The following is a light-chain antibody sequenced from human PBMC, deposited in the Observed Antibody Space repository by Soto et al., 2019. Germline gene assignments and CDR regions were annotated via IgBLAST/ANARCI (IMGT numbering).Light chain of an antibody. J-gene: IGKJ1*01. CDR3: QQTYSNSVT. CDR1: QNIDKY. CDR2: SAS. V-gene: IGKV1-39*01. Sequence: QMTQSPSTLSAAVGDRVTISWRESQNIDKYLHWYQQQPGKAPNLLIFSASILQSGVPSRFIGSGSGTEFTLTISGLQPEDFATYYCQQTYSNSVTFGQGTKVDIK.